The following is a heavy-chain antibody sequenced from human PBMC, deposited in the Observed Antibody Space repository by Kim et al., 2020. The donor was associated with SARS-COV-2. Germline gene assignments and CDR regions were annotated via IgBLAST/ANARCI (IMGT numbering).Heavy chain of an antibody. D-gene: IGHD1-26*01. V-gene: IGHV3-23*01. CDR3: AKDLRGYLPDAFDM. Sequence: GGSLRLSCAASGFTFRTYAMSWVRQAPGKGLEWVSGISGSGTTYYADSVKGRFTISRDNSKNTLYLQMNSLRAEDTAIYYCAKDLRGYLPDAFDMWGQGTMVTVSS. CDR2: ISGSGTT. J-gene: IGHJ3*02. CDR1: GFTFRTYA.